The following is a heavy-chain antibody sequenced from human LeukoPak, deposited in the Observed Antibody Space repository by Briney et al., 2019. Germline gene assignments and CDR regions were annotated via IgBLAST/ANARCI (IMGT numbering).Heavy chain of an antibody. J-gene: IGHJ4*02. CDR3: AREMVGAIYFDY. V-gene: IGHV3-30*04. D-gene: IGHD1-26*01. Sequence: GGSLRLSCAASGFTFNNYAMHWVRQAPGKGLEWVAVISYDASNKYYADSVKGRFTISRDNSKNTLSLQMNSLRAEDTAVYSCAREMVGAIYFDYWGQGIQVTVSS. CDR2: ISYDASNK. CDR1: GFTFNNYA.